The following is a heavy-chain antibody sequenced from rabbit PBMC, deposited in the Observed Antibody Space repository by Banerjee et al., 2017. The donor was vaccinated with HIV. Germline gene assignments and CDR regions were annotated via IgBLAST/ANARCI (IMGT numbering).Heavy chain of an antibody. CDR2: IYVGSSGST. J-gene: IGHJ3*01. V-gene: IGHV1S45*01. CDR3: ARGASRADL. Sequence: QEQLVESGGGLVTLGGSLKLSCKASGIDFSSYGISWVRQAPGKGLEWIACIYVGSSGSTYYANWAKGRFTISKTSSTTVTLQMTSLTAADTATYFCARGASRADLWGQGTLVTVS. D-gene: IGHD1-1*01. CDR1: GIDFSSYG.